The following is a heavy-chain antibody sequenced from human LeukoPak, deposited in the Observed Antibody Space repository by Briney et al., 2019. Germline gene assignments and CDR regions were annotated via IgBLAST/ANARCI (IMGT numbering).Heavy chain of an antibody. J-gene: IGHJ4*02. D-gene: IGHD6-19*01. V-gene: IGHV1-69*13. CDR1: GGTFSSYA. Sequence: GASVKVSCKASGGTFSSYAISWVRQAPGQGLEWMGGIIPIFGTANYAQRFQGRVTITADESTSTAYMELSSLRSEDTAVYYCAREGEGGAGPYFDYWGQGTLVTVSS. CDR3: AREGEGGAGPYFDY. CDR2: IIPIFGTA.